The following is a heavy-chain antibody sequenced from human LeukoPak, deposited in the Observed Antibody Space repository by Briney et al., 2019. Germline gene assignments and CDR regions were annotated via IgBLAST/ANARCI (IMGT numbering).Heavy chain of an antibody. J-gene: IGHJ4*02. V-gene: IGHV4-34*01. CDR2: INHSGST. CDR1: GGSFSGYY. Sequence: PSETLSLTCAVYGGSFSGYYWSWIRQPPGKGLEWIGEINHSGSTNYNPSLKSRVTISVDTSKNQFSLKLSSVTAADTAVYYCASTPYTVREGDFGYWGQGTLVTVSS. D-gene: IGHD3-10*01. CDR3: ASTPYTVREGDFGY.